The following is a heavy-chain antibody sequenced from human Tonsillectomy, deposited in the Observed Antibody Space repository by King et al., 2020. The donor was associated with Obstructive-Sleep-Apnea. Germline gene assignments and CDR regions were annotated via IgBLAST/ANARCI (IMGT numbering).Heavy chain of an antibody. CDR2: ISYDGSNK. CDR3: AKGKLFGVDVSFYFDL. Sequence: VQLVESGGGVVQPGRSLRLSCAASRFTFSNYGIHWVRQTPGKGLEWVAFISYDGSNKFYADSVKGRFTISRDNSKNTLYLQMNSLRADDTAVYYCAKGKLFGVDVSFYFDLWGRGTLVTVSS. CDR1: RFTFSNYG. J-gene: IGHJ2*01. D-gene: IGHD5/OR15-5a*01. V-gene: IGHV3-30*18.